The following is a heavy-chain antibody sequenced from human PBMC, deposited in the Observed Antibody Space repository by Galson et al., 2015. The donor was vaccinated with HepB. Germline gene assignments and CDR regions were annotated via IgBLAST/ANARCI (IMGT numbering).Heavy chain of an antibody. CDR2: ISGSGGST. D-gene: IGHD5-12*01. Sequence: SLRLSCAASGFTFGSYAMSWVCQAPGKGLEWVSAISGSGGSTYYADSVKGRFTISRDNSKNTLYLQMNSLRAEDTAVYYCAKLGGYDIYYYYYMDVWGKGTTVTVSS. J-gene: IGHJ6*03. V-gene: IGHV3-23*01. CDR3: AKLGGYDIYYYYYMDV. CDR1: GFTFGSYA.